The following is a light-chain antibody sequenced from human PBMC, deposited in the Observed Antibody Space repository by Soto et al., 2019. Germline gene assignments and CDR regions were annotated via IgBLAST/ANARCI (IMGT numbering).Light chain of an antibody. J-gene: IGKJ5*01. CDR3: QQRSNGPPDPT. Sequence: EIVLTQSPATLALSPGDRATLSCRASQSVSSDLAWYQQKPSQAPRHLIYDESNRATGIPARFSGSGSGTDFTLTITSPEPEDFAIYYWQQRSNGPPDPTFRQGTRLEIK. V-gene: IGKV3-11*01. CDR2: DES. CDR1: QSVSSD.